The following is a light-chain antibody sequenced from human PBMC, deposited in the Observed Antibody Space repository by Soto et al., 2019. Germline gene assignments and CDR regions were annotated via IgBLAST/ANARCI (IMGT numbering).Light chain of an antibody. CDR2: GNT. J-gene: IGLJ1*01. CDR3: QSFDNSLSGFYV. CDR1: DSNIGAGYD. Sequence: QSVLTQTPSVSGAPGQTITISCTGTDSNIGAGYDVHWYQHLPGRAPNLLIFGNTHRPSGVPDRFSGSKSGTSASLAITGLQPEDEADYYCQSFDNSLSGFYVFGSGTKLTVL. V-gene: IGLV1-40*01.